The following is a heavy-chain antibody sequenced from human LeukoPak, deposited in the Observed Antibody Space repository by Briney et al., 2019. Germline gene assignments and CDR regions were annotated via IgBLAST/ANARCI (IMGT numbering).Heavy chain of an antibody. CDR1: GYTFTSYA. Sequence: ASVKVSGKASGYTFTSYAMHWVRQAPGQRLEWMGWINAGNGNTKYSQKFQGRVTITRHTSASTAYMELSSLRSEDTAVYYCARDDYDILTSYFRGMDVWGKGTTVTVSS. CDR3: ARDDYDILTSYFRGMDV. CDR2: INAGNGNT. D-gene: IGHD3-9*01. J-gene: IGHJ6*04. V-gene: IGHV1-3*01.